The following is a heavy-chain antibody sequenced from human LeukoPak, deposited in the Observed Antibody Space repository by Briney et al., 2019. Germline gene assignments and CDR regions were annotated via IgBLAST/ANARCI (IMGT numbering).Heavy chain of an antibody. Sequence: GGSLRLSCAASGFTFSSYWMSWVRRAPGKGLEWVANIKQDGSDKKYVDSVKGRFTISRDNAKNSLYLQMTSLRAEDTAVYYCARARYSGYDSALDYWGQGTLVTVSS. J-gene: IGHJ4*02. CDR1: GFTFSSYW. D-gene: IGHD5-12*01. CDR3: ARARYSGYDSALDY. CDR2: IKQDGSDK. V-gene: IGHV3-7*04.